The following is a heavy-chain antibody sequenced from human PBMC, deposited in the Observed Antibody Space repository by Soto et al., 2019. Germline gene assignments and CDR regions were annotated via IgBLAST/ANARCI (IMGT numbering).Heavy chain of an antibody. V-gene: IGHV5-51*01. D-gene: IGHD2-15*01. J-gene: IGHJ5*02. Sequence: GESLKISCKGSGYSFTSYWIGWVRQMPGKGLEWMGIIYPGDSDTRYSPSFQGQVTISADKSISTAYLQWSSLKASDTAMYYCARTKDIVVVVAATPGGFDPWGQGTLVTVSS. CDR1: GYSFTSYW. CDR3: ARTKDIVVVVAATPGGFDP. CDR2: IYPGDSDT.